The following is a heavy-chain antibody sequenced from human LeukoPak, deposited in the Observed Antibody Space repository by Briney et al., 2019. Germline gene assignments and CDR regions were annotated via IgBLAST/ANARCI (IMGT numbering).Heavy chain of an antibody. D-gene: IGHD3-16*01. CDR1: GFTFSSYA. CDR3: ARALADRSWAFDY. CDR2: ISGSGGST. V-gene: IGHV3-23*01. Sequence: GGSLRLSCAASGFTFSSYAMSWVRQAPGKGLEWVSAISGSGGSTYYADSVKGRFTISRDNSKNTLYLQMNSPRAEDTAVYYCARALADRSWAFDYWGQGTLVTVSS. J-gene: IGHJ4*02.